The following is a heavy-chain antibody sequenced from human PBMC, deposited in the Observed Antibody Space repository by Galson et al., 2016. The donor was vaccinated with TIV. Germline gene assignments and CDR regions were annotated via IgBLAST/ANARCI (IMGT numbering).Heavy chain of an antibody. V-gene: IGHV3-23*01. D-gene: IGHD3-3*01. J-gene: IGHJ4*02. Sequence: SLRLSCAVSGFTLSRYAMSWVRQAPGKGLEWVSTIIDSGTATYYADPVKGRFIISRDNSKNTLSLQMNSLTADDTAVYYCAKLWSLYSSAKYYFDFWGQGTLVTVSS. CDR1: GFTLSRYA. CDR3: AKLWSLYSSAKYYFDF. CDR2: IIDSGTAT.